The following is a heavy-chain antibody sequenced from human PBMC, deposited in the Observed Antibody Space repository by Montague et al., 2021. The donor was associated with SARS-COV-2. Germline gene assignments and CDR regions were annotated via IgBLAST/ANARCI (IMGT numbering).Heavy chain of an antibody. CDR3: ARQPLGYDLVYYYYGMDV. V-gene: IGHV6-1*01. CDR1: GDSVSSHSAA. J-gene: IGHJ6*02. D-gene: IGHD5-12*01. CDR2: TYYRSKWYN. Sequence: CAISGDSVSSHSAAWNWIRQSPSRGLEWLGRTYYRSKWYNDYAVSVKSRITINPDTSKNQFSLQLNSVTPEDTAVYYCARQPLGYDLVYYYYGMDVWGQGTTVTVSS.